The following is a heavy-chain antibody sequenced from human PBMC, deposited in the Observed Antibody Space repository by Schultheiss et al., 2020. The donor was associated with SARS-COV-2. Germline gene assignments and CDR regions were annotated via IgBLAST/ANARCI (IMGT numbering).Heavy chain of an antibody. J-gene: IGHJ4*02. CDR1: GFTFSSYA. V-gene: IGHV3-48*04. Sequence: GGSLRLSCAASGFTFSSYAMSWVRQAPGKGLEWVSYISSSGSTIYYADSVKGRFTISRDNAKNSLFLQMNSLRAEDTAVYYCARGADTALPSFFDFWGQGTLVTVSS. CDR2: ISSSGSTI. CDR3: ARGADTALPSFFDF. D-gene: IGHD5-18*01.